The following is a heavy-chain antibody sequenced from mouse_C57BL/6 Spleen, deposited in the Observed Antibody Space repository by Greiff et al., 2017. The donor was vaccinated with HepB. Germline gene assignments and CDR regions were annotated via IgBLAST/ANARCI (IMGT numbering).Heavy chain of an antibody. CDR2: ISNGGGST. D-gene: IGHD2-4*01. V-gene: IGHV5-12*01. CDR3: ARQNDYDEGFAY. CDR1: GFTFSDYY. Sequence: DVMLVESGGGLVQPGGSLKLSCAASGFTFSDYYMYWVRQTPEKRLEWVAYISNGGGSTYYPDTVKGRFTISRDNAKNTLYLQMSRLKSEDTAMYYCARQNDYDEGFAYWGQGTLVTVSA. J-gene: IGHJ3*01.